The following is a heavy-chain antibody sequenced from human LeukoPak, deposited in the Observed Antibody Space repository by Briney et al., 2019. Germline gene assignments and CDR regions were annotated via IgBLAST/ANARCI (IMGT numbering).Heavy chain of an antibody. CDR3: ARGARFGYLYSGGWLTYFDY. CDR2: INPSGGST. D-gene: IGHD6-19*01. J-gene: IGHJ4*02. Sequence: GASVKVSCKASGYTFTSYYMHWVRQAPGQGLEWMGIINPSGGSTSYAQKFQGRVTMTRDTSTSTVYMELSSLRSEDTAVYYCARGARFGYLYSGGWLTYFDYWGQGTLVTVSS. V-gene: IGHV1-46*01. CDR1: GYTFTSYY.